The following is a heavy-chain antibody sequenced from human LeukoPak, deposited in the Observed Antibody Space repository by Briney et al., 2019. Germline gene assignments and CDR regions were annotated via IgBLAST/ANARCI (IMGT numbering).Heavy chain of an antibody. CDR2: INQDGSQK. CDR3: AKDYSSSLTNWFDP. D-gene: IGHD6-6*01. J-gene: IGHJ5*02. Sequence: PGGSLRLSCAGSGFTFSSHWIGWVRQAPGKGLEWVAHINQDGSQKYYVDSVEGRFAISRDNAKNSLYLQMSSLRAEDTAVYYCAKDYSSSLTNWFDPWGQGTLVTVSS. V-gene: IGHV3-7*03. CDR1: GFTFSSHW.